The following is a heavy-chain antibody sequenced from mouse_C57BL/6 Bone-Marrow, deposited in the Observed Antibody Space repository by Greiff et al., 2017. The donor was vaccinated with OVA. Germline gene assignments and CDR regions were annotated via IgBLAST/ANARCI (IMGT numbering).Heavy chain of an antibody. CDR2: FYPGSGSI. V-gene: IGHV1-62-2*01. J-gene: IGHJ3*01. CDR1: GYTFTDYT. CDR3: AGNEAYDYGSSSFAY. Sequence: VQLQQSGAELVKPGASVKLSCKASGYTFTDYTIHWVKQRSGQGLEWIGWFYPGSGSIKYNEKFKGKATLTADKSSSTVYMELSRLTYEDSAVYFGAGNEAYDYGSSSFAYWGQGTLVTVSA. D-gene: IGHD1-1*01.